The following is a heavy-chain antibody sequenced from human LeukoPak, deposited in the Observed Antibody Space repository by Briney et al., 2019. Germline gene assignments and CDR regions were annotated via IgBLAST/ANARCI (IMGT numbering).Heavy chain of an antibody. J-gene: IGHJ4*02. D-gene: IGHD3-10*01. Sequence: GGSLRLSCAASGFTFSAHWMSWVRQAPGKGLEWVANIKEDGSEKYYVDSVKGRFTISRDIAKNSLYLQMNSLRAEDTAVYYCARDRITMVWDIIRPYYFDDWGQGTLVTVSS. V-gene: IGHV3-7*01. CDR2: IKEDGSEK. CDR3: ARDRITMVWDIIRPYYFDD. CDR1: GFTFSAHW.